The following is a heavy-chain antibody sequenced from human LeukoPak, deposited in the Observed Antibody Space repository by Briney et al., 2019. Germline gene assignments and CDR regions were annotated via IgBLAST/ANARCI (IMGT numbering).Heavy chain of an antibody. CDR1: GGSISSYY. CDR3: ARSRDRYFDL. V-gene: IGHV4-39*01. CDR2: IYYSGST. Sequence: SETLSLTCTVSGGSISSYYWGWIRQPPGKGLEWIGSIYYSGSTYYNPSLKSRVTISVDTSKNQFSLKLSSVTAADTAVYYCARSRDRYFDLWGRGTLVTVSS. J-gene: IGHJ2*01.